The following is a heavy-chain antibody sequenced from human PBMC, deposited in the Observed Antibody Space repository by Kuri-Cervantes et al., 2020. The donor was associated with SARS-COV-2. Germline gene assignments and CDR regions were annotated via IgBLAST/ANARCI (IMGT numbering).Heavy chain of an antibody. J-gene: IGHJ6*03. CDR2: ISSSSSYI. CDR3: ARGFYYDSSGPAGGVDYMDV. Sequence: GESLKISCAASGFSFSSYWMSWVRQAPGKGLEWVSSISSSSSYIYYADSVKGRFTISRDNAKNSLYLQMNSLRAEDTAVYYCARGFYYDSSGPAGGVDYMDVWGKGTTVTVSS. V-gene: IGHV3-21*01. D-gene: IGHD3-22*01. CDR1: GFSFSSYW.